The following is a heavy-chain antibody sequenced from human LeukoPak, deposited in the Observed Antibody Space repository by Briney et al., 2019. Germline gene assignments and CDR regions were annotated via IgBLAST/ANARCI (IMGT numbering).Heavy chain of an antibody. Sequence: SETLSLTCTVSGDSISSYYWSWIRQPPGKGLEWIGSIYYSGRTYYNPSLKSRVTISVDTSKNQFSLKLSSVTAADTAVYYCARTVIDSGNYFDYWGQGTLVTVSS. D-gene: IGHD1-26*01. CDR3: ARTVIDSGNYFDY. V-gene: IGHV4-59*12. J-gene: IGHJ4*02. CDR2: IYYSGRT. CDR1: GDSISSYY.